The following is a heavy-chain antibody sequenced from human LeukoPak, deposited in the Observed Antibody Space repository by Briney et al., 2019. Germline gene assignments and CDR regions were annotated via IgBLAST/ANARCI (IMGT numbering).Heavy chain of an antibody. J-gene: IGHJ6*03. D-gene: IGHD3-3*01. CDR1: GGSISSSSYY. V-gene: IGHV4-39*07. CDR3: VRESYDSASGYYGNFNYYMDV. CDR2: IYYSGST. Sequence: PSETLSLTCTVSGGSISSSSYYWGWIRQPPGKGLEWIGSIYYSGSTYYNPSLKSRVTISADKSKNQFSLKLTSVRAADTAVYFCVRESYDSASGYYGNFNYYMDVWGKGISVIVSS.